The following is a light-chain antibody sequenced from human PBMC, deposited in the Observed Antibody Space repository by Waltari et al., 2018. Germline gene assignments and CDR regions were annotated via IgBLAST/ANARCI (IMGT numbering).Light chain of an antibody. CDR2: ENN. CDR3: GTWDSSLGAGV. V-gene: IGLV1-51*02. J-gene: IGLJ2*01. CDR1: SPSIGSNY. Sequence: QSVLTQPPSVSAAPGQKVTISCSGSSPSIGSNYVSWFQQLPGTAPKLLIYENNKRPSGIPDRFSGSKSGTSATLGITGLQTGDEADYYCGTWDSSLGAGVFGGGTKLAVL.